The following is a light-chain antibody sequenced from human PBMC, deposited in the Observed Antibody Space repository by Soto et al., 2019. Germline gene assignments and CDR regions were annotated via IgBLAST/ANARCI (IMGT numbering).Light chain of an antibody. CDR3: HQFGYSPRT. J-gene: IGKJ1*01. Sequence: EIVMTQSPGTLSLSPRATAPLSCRASQTVNSDYLAWFQQRPGQAPRLLIFATSRRATDIPDRFSGSGSGTDFTLAIRRLEPEDFAVYYCHQFGYSPRTFGQGTKVDI. V-gene: IGKV3-20*01. CDR1: QTVNSDY. CDR2: ATS.